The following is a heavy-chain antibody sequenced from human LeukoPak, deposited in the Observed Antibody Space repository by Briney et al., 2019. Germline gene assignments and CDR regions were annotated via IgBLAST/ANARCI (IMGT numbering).Heavy chain of an antibody. D-gene: IGHD3-22*01. CDR3: ARDSYGSGYYMDV. J-gene: IGHJ6*04. V-gene: IGHV3-30*03. CDR2: IAYDGSDK. Sequence: GGSLRLSCAASGFTFSSYWMHWVRQAPGKGLEWVTVIAYDGSDKYYADSVKGRFTISRDNSKNTLYLQMNSLRPEDTAVYYCARDSYGSGYYMDVWGKGTTVTVSS. CDR1: GFTFSSYW.